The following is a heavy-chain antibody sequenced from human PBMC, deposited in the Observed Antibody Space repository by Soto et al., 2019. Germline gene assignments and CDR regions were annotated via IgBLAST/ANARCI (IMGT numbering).Heavy chain of an antibody. CDR2: INPNSGGT. CDR3: ARSALGYGSGSYYTTPYYYYGMDV. V-gene: IGHV1-2*02. CDR1: GYTFTGYY. Sequence: GASVKVSCKASGYTFTGYYMHWVRQAPGQGLEWMGWINPNSGGTNYAQKFQGRVTMTRDTSISTAYMELSRLISDDTAVYYCARSALGYGSGSYYTTPYYYYGMDVWGQGTTVTVSS. D-gene: IGHD3-10*01. J-gene: IGHJ6*02.